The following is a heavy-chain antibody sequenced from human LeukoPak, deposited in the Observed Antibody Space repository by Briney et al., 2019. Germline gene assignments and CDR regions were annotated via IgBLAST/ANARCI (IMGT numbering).Heavy chain of an antibody. CDR1: GFTFSSYG. D-gene: IGHD2-21*02. V-gene: IGHV3-30*18. CDR3: AQDTGDGYYYYYMDV. Sequence: GGSLRLSCAASGFTFSSYGMHWVRQAPGKGLEWVAVISYDGSNKYYADSVKGRFTISRDNSKNTLYLQMNSLRAEDTAVYYCAQDTGDGYYYYYMDVWGRGTTVTISS. J-gene: IGHJ6*03. CDR2: ISYDGSNK.